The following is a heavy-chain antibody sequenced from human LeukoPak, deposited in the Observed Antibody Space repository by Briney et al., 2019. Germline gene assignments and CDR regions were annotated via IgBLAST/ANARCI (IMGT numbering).Heavy chain of an antibody. D-gene: IGHD5-24*01. CDR1: GYSISSGDY. Sequence: SETLSLTCTVSGYSISSGDYWGWIRQPPGKGLEWIGSIYHSGSTYYNPSLKSRVTISVDTSKNQFSLKLSSVAAAVTAVYYCARDLPMAIYYFDYWGQGTLVTVSS. J-gene: IGHJ4*02. CDR2: IYHSGST. CDR3: ARDLPMAIYYFDY. V-gene: IGHV4-38-2*02.